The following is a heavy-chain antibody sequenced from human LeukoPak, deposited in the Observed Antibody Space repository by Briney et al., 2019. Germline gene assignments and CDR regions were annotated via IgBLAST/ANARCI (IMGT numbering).Heavy chain of an antibody. Sequence: PGGSLRLSCAASGFTFDDYAMHWVRQAPGKGLEWVSLISGDGGSTYYADSVKGRFTISRDNSKNSLYLRMNSLRTEDTALYYCAKDDGDYYGSGKNNWFDPWGQGALVTVSS. J-gene: IGHJ5*02. CDR3: AKDDGDYYGSGKNNWFDP. CDR2: ISGDGGST. CDR1: GFTFDDYA. D-gene: IGHD3-10*01. V-gene: IGHV3-43*02.